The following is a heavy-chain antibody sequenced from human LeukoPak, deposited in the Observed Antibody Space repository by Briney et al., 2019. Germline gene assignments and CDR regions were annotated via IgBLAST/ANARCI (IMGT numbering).Heavy chain of an antibody. Sequence: PSGGSTSYAQKFQGRVTMTRDTSTSTVYMELSSLRSEDTAVYYCARDLGAYYYDSSGYSDYWGQGTLVTVSS. D-gene: IGHD3-22*01. CDR2: PSGGST. J-gene: IGHJ4*02. CDR3: ARDLGAYYYDSSGYSDY. V-gene: IGHV1-46*01.